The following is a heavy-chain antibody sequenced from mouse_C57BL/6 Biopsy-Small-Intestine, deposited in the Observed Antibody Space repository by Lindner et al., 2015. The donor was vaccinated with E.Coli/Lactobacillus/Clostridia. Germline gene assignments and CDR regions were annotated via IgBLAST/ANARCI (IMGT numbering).Heavy chain of an antibody. CDR1: GYAFANYL. CDR2: INPGSGGT. J-gene: IGHJ2*02. D-gene: IGHD4-1*01. V-gene: IGHV1-54*01. CDR3: ASWGNFEN. Sequence: VQLQESGGEVIRPGTSVKVSCKASGYAFANYLIEWVKQRPGQGLEWIGVINPGSGGTAYNEKLKGKATLTSDKSSSTAYMQLSSLTSEDSAVYFCASWGNFENWGQGTSLTVSS.